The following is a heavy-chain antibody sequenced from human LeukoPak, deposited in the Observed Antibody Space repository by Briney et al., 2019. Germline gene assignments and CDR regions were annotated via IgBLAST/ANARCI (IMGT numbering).Heavy chain of an antibody. CDR3: VRPVSGSSGWYYNY. CDR1: GGSISSYY. J-gene: IGHJ4*02. CDR2: INHSGST. Sequence: SETLSLTCTVSGGSISSYYWSWIRQPPGKGLEWIGEINHSGSTNYNPSLKSRVTISVDTSKNQFSLKLSSVTAADTAVYYCVRPVSGSSGWYYNYWGQGTLVTVSS. V-gene: IGHV4-34*01. D-gene: IGHD6-19*01.